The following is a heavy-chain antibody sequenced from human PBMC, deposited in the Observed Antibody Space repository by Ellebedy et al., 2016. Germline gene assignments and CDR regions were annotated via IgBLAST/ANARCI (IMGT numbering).Heavy chain of an antibody. J-gene: IGHJ4*02. CDR3: ARGMKLGIVWYYFDD. V-gene: IGHV1-2*04. CDR2: INPNSGGT. Sequence: ASVKVSCKAPGYPFTDYYLHWVRQAPGQGLEWMGWINPNSGGTNYAQKFQGWVTMTRDTSISTAYMELSRLKSDDTAVYYCARGMKLGIVWYYFDDWGQGTLVTVPS. D-gene: IGHD3-16*01. CDR1: GYPFTDYY.